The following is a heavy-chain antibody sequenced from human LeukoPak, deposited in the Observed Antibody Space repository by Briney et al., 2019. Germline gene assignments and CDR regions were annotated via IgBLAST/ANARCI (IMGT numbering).Heavy chain of an antibody. CDR2: IKPSGGST. CDR1: GYTFTSYY. V-gene: IGHV1-46*01. Sequence: ASVKVSCKASGYTFTSYYMHWVRQAPGQGLEWMGIIKPSGGSTSIAQKFQGTVTMTRDMSTSTVYMELSSLRSEDTVVYYCAKSTKYYYDSSGYYYGPFDYWGQGTLVTVSS. D-gene: IGHD3-22*01. J-gene: IGHJ4*02. CDR3: AKSTKYYYDSSGYYYGPFDY.